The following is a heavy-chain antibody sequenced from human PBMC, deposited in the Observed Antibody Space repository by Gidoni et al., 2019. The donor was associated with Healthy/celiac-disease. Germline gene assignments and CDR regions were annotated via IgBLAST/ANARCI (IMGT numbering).Heavy chain of an antibody. D-gene: IGHD3-3*01. CDR3: ARDLGYYDFWSGYRTQYYFDY. V-gene: IGHV3-33*01. CDR2: IWYDGSNK. Sequence: QVQLVESGGGVVQPGRSRRLSCAASGFTFSSYGMHWVRQAPGKGLEWFAVIWYDGSNKYYADSVKGRFTISRDNSKNTLYLQMNSLRAEDTAVYYCARDLGYYDFWSGYRTQYYFDYWGQGTLVTVSS. J-gene: IGHJ4*02. CDR1: GFTFSSYG.